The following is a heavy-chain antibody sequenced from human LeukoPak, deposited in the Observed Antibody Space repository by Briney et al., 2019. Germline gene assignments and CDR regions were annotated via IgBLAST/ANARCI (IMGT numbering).Heavy chain of an antibody. CDR1: GYTFTSYD. V-gene: IGHV1-8*03. Sequence: APVKVSCKASGYTFTSYDINWVRQATGQGLEWMGWMNPNSGNTGYAQKFQGRVTITRNTSISTAYMELSSLRSEDTAVYYCAREFRDSSGYYFDYWGQGTLVTVSS. J-gene: IGHJ4*02. CDR3: AREFRDSSGYYFDY. D-gene: IGHD3-22*01. CDR2: MNPNSGNT.